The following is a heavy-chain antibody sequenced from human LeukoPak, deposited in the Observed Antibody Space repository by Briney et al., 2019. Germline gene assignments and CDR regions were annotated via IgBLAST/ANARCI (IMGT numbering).Heavy chain of an antibody. V-gene: IGHV4-4*07. CDR3: ARVTAAGTSVVFDP. CDR2: IYTSGST. CDR1: GGSISSYY. Sequence: PSETLSLTCTVSGGSISSYYWSWIRQPAGKGLEWIGRIYTSGSTNYNPSLKSRVTMSVDTSKNQFSLKLNSVTAADTAVYYCARVTAAGTSVVFDPRGQGTLVTVSS. J-gene: IGHJ5*02. D-gene: IGHD6-13*01.